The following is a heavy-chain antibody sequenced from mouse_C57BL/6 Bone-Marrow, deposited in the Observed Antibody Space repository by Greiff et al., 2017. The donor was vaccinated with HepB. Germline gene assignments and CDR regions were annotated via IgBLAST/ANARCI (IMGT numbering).Heavy chain of an antibody. D-gene: IGHD2-3*01. CDR1: GYTFTDYY. J-gene: IGHJ4*01. Sequence: EVQLQQSGPELVKPGASVKISCKASGYTFTDYYMNWVKQSHGKSLEWIGDINPNNGGTSYNQKFKGKATLTVDKSSSTAYMELRSLTSEDSAVYYCAAMGSGGGGMDYWGQGTSVTVSS. V-gene: IGHV1-26*01. CDR3: AAMGSGGGGMDY. CDR2: INPNNGGT.